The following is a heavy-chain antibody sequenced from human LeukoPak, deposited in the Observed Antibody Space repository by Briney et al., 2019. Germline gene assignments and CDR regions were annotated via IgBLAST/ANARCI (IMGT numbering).Heavy chain of an antibody. CDR2: INTDGSST. Sequence: GGSLRLSCTASGFTVSGFWMYWVRQVPGKGLMSVSRINTDGSSTSYAASVKDRFTISRDNSKNTLYLQMNSLRTDDTAVYYCARDSQRWSLENFYAMDVWGQGTTVSVSS. J-gene: IGHJ6*02. CDR3: ARDSQRWSLENFYAMDV. CDR1: GFTVSGFW. D-gene: IGHD1-1*01. V-gene: IGHV3-74*01.